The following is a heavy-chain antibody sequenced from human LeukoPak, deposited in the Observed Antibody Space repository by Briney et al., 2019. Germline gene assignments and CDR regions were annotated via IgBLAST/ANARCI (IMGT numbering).Heavy chain of an antibody. D-gene: IGHD3-22*01. V-gene: IGHV3-64*01. CDR2: ISSNGGST. Sequence: GGSLRLSCAASGFTFSSYAMPWVRQAPGKGLEYASAISSNGGSTYYANSVKGRFTISRDNSKNTLYLQMGSLRAEDMAVYYCARDLYYYDSSGYFYYYYGMDVWGQGTTVTVSS. J-gene: IGHJ6*02. CDR1: GFTFSSYA. CDR3: ARDLYYYDSSGYFYYYYGMDV.